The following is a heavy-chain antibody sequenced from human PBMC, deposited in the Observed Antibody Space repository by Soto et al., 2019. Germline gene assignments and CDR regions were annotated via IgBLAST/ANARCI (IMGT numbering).Heavy chain of an antibody. Sequence: GGSLRLSCAASGFTFSSYWMSWVRQAPGKGLEWVANIKLDGSEKYYVDSVKGRFTISRDNAKNSLYLQMNSLRAEDTAVYYCARVDCSSTSCYSYYYYYGMDVWGQGTTVTVSS. J-gene: IGHJ6*02. V-gene: IGHV3-7*01. CDR1: GFTFSSYW. CDR3: ARVDCSSTSCYSYYYYYGMDV. CDR2: IKLDGSEK. D-gene: IGHD2-2*01.